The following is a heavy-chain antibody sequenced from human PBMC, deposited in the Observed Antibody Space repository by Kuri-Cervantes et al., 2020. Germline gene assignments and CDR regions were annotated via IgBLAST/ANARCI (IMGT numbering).Heavy chain of an antibody. CDR3: ARTCSSTWNWFDP. V-gene: IGHV4-59*01. Sequence: SETLSLTCTVSGGSISSYYWSWIRQPPGKGLEWIGYIYYSGSTNYNPSLKSRVTISVDTSKNQFSLKLSSVTAADTAVYYCARTCSSTWNWFDPWGQGTLVTVSS. CDR2: IYYSGST. J-gene: IGHJ5*02. D-gene: IGHD6-13*01. CDR1: GGSISSYY.